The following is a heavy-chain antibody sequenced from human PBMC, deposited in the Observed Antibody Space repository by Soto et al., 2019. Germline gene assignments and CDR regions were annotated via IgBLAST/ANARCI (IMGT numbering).Heavy chain of an antibody. CDR3: AKCETCTDYHYHAALDV. CDR1: GFIFSSCA. J-gene: IGHJ6*02. V-gene: IGHV3-23*01. Sequence: DVVLLESGGGLVQPGGSLRLSCAGSGFIFSSCAMSWVRQAPGKGLVWVSAIRGSGTDTYYADLVKGRFTISRDNSRNTLFLRLNRERADDTADYYCAKCETCTDYHYHAALDVWGQGTAVTVSS. D-gene: IGHD2-8*02. CDR2: IRGSGTDT.